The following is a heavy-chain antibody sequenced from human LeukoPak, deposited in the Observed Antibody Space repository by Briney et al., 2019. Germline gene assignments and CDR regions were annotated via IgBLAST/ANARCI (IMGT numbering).Heavy chain of an antibody. D-gene: IGHD3-22*01. CDR2: FDPEDGET. CDR1: GYTLTELS. Sequence: ASVKVSCKVSGYTLTELSMHWVRQAPGKGLEWMGGFDPEDGETIYAQKFQGRVTMTEDTSTDTAYMELSSLRSEDTAVYYCATVGTYYYESSGFHTRGFDYWGQGTLVTVSS. J-gene: IGHJ4*02. V-gene: IGHV1-24*01. CDR3: ATVGTYYYESSGFHTRGFDY.